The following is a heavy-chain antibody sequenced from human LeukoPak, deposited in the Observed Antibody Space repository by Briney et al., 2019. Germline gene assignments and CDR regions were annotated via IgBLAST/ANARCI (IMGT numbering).Heavy chain of an antibody. J-gene: IGHJ4*02. CDR1: GFTFSSYE. CDR2: IGSSGGTI. Sequence: GGSLRLSCAASGFTFSSYEMNWVRQAPGKGLEWVSYIGSSGGTIFYADSVKGRFTISRDNAKNSLYLQMNNLRAEDTAVYYCAGLVLDYWGQGTLVTVSS. V-gene: IGHV3-48*03. D-gene: IGHD6-19*01. CDR3: AGLVLDY.